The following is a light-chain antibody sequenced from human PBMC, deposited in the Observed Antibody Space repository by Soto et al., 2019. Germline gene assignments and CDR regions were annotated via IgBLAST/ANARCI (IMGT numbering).Light chain of an antibody. Sequence: EIVMTQSPATLSVSPGERATLSCRASQSVSSNLAWYQQKPGQAPRLLIYGASTRATGIPARFSGSGSGTEFTLTISILQSEDFAVYYCQQYNNWRTFGQGTKLEIK. CDR3: QQYNNWRT. J-gene: IGKJ2*01. CDR2: GAS. CDR1: QSVSSN. V-gene: IGKV3-15*01.